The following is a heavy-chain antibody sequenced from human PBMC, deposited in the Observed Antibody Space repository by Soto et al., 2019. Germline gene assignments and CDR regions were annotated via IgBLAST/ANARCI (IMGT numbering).Heavy chain of an antibody. CDR2: IIPIRGIA. J-gene: IGHJ6*02. V-gene: IGHV1-69*02. D-gene: IGHD3-10*01. CDR3: ASPMSSGYYYGMDV. CDR1: GGTFSSYT. Sequence: QVQLVQSGAEVKKPGSSVKVSCKASGGTFSSYTISWVRQAPGQGLEWMGRIIPIRGIANYAQKFQGRVTITADKSTSTAYMELSSLRSEETAVYYCASPMSSGYYYGMDVWGQGTRVTVSS.